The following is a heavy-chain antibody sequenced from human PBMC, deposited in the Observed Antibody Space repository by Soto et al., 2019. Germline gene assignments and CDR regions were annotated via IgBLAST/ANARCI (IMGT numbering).Heavy chain of an antibody. CDR3: AHRPARADLWSASRSRGTSWFDP. J-gene: IGHJ5*02. CDR2: IYCDDDK. V-gene: IGHV2-5*02. Sequence: QITLKESGPTLVRPTQTLTLTCTFSGFSLSSSGVGVGWIRQPPGKALEWLALIYCDDDKRYSPSLKSRFTITKHTSKNQVVLTMINMDPMDTRTYYCAHRPARADLWSASRSRGTSWFDPWGQGTLVTVSS. D-gene: IGHD3-3*01. CDR1: GFSLSSSGVG.